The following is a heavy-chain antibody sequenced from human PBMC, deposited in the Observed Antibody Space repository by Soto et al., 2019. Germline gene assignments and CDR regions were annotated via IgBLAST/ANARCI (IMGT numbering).Heavy chain of an antibody. D-gene: IGHD1-26*01. CDR3: AKGGGVSLPYCFDS. Sequence: EVQLVESGGGLVQPGTSLRLSCAASGSTFDDYAMHWVRQAPGKGLEWVSGVVWNSGTIAYADSVKGRFTISRDNAKNSLYLQMDSLRAEDTAFYYCAKGGGVSLPYCFDSWGQGTLVTVSS. CDR2: VVWNSGTI. CDR1: GSTFDDYA. J-gene: IGHJ4*02. V-gene: IGHV3-9*01.